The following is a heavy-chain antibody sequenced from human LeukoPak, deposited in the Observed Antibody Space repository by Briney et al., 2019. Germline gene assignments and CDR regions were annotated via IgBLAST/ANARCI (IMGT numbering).Heavy chain of an antibody. CDR2: IYYSGST. D-gene: IGHD5-12*01. J-gene: IGHJ6*03. CDR1: GGSISSSSYY. V-gene: IGHV4-39*07. CDR3: ARVRPPSGYDFYYYYYYMDV. Sequence: SETLSLTCTVSGGSISSSSYYWGWIRQPPGKGLEWIGSIYYSGSTYYNPSPKSRVTISVDTSKNQFSLKLSSVTAADTAVYYCARVRPPSGYDFYYYYYYMDVWGKGTTVTVSS.